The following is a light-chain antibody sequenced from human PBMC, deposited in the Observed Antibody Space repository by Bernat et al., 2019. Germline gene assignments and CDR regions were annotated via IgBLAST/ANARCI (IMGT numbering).Light chain of an antibody. CDR3: AAWNDSLYCLYV. Sequence: QSVLTQPPSASGTPGQRVTISCSGSSSNIGSNTVNWYQQLPGTAPKLLIYSNNQRPSGVPDRFSGSKSGTSASLATSGLQSEDEADYYCAAWNDSLYCLYVFGTGTKVTVL. V-gene: IGLV1-44*01. CDR2: SNN. CDR1: SSNIGSNT. J-gene: IGLJ1*01.